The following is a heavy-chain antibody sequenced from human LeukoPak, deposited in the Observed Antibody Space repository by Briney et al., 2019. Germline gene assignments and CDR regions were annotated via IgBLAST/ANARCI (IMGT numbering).Heavy chain of an antibody. Sequence: SETLSLTYTVSGGSIRSSYYYWVWIRQPPGKGLEWIGSIYDSGSTYYNPSLKSRVTISVDTSKNQFSLKLSSVTAADTAVYYCARESSSGWFDYWGQGTLVTVSS. D-gene: IGHD6-19*01. J-gene: IGHJ4*02. V-gene: IGHV4-39*02. CDR3: ARESSSGWFDY. CDR2: IYDSGST. CDR1: GGSIRSSYYY.